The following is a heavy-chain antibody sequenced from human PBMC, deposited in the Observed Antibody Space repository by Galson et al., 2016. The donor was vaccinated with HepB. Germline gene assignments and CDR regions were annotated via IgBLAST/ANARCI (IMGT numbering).Heavy chain of an antibody. Sequence: ETLSLTCTVSGGSISRSSYYWGWIRQPPGKRLEWIGSIYYTGSTYYNPSLKSRVTISVDTSKNQFSLKPNPVTASDTAVYYCASRPTGQYYYYYYGMDVWGQGTTVTVSS. D-gene: IGHD5-24*01. V-gene: IGHV4-39*01. CDR3: ASRPTGQYYYYYYGMDV. CDR2: IYYTGST. J-gene: IGHJ6*02. CDR1: GGSISRSSYY.